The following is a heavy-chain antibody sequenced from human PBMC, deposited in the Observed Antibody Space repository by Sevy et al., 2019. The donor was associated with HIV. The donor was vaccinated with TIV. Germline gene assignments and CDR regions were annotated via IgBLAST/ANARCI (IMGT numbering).Heavy chain of an antibody. J-gene: IGHJ4*02. D-gene: IGHD5-18*01. CDR1: GFTFSSYA. V-gene: IGHV3-23*01. CDR3: AKEESRDTAMAAPFYY. CDR2: ISGSGGST. Sequence: GGSLRLSCAASGFTFSSYAMSWVRQAPGKGLEWVSAISGSGGSTYYADSVKGRFTISRDNSKNTLYLQMNSLRAEDTAVYYCAKEESRDTAMAAPFYYWGQGTLVTVSS.